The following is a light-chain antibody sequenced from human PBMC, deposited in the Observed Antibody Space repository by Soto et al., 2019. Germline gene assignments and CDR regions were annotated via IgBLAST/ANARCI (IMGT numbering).Light chain of an antibody. CDR2: KAS. J-gene: IGKJ3*01. CDR3: QQDHSYPFT. CDR1: QSITNW. Sequence: DIQMTQSPSTLSASVGDRLSITCRASQSITNWLAWYQQKPGKAPKLLIYKASSLQSEVPSRFSGSASGPEFTLTSSGLQPDDFANYYCQQDHSYPFTFGPGTKVDI. V-gene: IGKV1-5*03.